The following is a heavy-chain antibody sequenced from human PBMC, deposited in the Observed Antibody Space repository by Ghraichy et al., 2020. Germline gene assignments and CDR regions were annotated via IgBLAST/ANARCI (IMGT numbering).Heavy chain of an antibody. J-gene: IGHJ4*02. D-gene: IGHD6-13*01. V-gene: IGHV4-34*01. Sequence: SETLSLTCAVYGGSFTGYYWSWIRQPPGKGLEWIGEISHSGNTIYNPSLKSRLTISIDTSKNQFSLKLTSVTAADTAVYYCASLQQLANDYWGQGTLVTVSP. CDR1: GGSFTGYY. CDR2: ISHSGNT. CDR3: ASLQQLANDY.